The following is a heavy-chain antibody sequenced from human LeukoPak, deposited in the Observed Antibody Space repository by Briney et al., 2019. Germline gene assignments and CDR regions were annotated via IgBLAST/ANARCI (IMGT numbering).Heavy chain of an antibody. CDR3: AKDLERSYLRWYYYYCMDV. CDR2: ISYDGSNK. Sequence: GGSLRLSCGASGFTFSSYGMHWVRQAPGKGLEWVAVISYDGSNKYYADSVKGRFTISRDNSKNTLYLQMNSLRAEDTAVYYCAKDLERSYLRWYYYYCMDVRGQGTTVTVSS. CDR1: GFTFSSYG. D-gene: IGHD1-26*01. V-gene: IGHV3-30*18. J-gene: IGHJ6*02.